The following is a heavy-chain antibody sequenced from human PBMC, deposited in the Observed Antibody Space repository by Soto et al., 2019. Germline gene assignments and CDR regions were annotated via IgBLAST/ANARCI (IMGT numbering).Heavy chain of an antibody. CDR1: GGSISSSTYY. Sequence: QLQLQESGPGLLKPSETLSLSCTVSGGSISSSTYYWGWIRQPPGKGLEWIGSIYFVGSTYHIPSLKSRVTISVDSSKHQFSLRVISVTAADTAVYYCATHSAYNYFYNFDYWGQGTLLSVSS. CDR2: IYFVGST. CDR3: ATHSAYNYFYNFDY. D-gene: IGHD5-18*01. V-gene: IGHV4-39*01. J-gene: IGHJ4*02.